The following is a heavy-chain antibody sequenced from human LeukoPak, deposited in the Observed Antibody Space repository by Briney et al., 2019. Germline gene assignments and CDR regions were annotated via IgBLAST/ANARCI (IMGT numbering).Heavy chain of an antibody. CDR1: ADSLSSGGHY. D-gene: IGHD3-10*01. CDR2: IHHSGRS. J-gene: IGHJ4*02. Sequence: SQTLSLTCTVSADSLSSGGHYWAWIRQFPGKGLESIGFIHHSGRSRHNPSLKDRVAISVDASRKQFALKLSSVTAADTAMYYCARGGNRFGGFYFDYWGQGIQVIVSS. V-gene: IGHV4-31*03. CDR3: ARGGNRFGGFYFDY.